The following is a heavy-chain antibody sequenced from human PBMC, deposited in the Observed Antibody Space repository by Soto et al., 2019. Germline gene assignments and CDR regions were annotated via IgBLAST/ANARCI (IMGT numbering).Heavy chain of an antibody. V-gene: IGHV3-30*18. J-gene: IGHJ4*02. Sequence: QVQLVESGGGVVQPGRSLRLSCAASGFTFSSYGMHWVRQAPGKGLEWVAVISYDGSNKYYADSVKGRFTISRDNSKNTLYLQMNSLRAEDTAVYYCAKDSSYGSGSYYGDFDYWGQGTLVTVSS. CDR3: AKDSSYGSGSYYGDFDY. CDR1: GFTFSSYG. CDR2: ISYDGSNK. D-gene: IGHD3-10*01.